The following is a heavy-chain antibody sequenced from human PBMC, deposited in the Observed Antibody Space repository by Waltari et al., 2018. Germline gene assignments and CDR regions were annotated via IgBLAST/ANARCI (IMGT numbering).Heavy chain of an antibody. D-gene: IGHD3-10*01. V-gene: IGHV3-15*04. CDR3: VTSNHDGSGVSLDY. CDR1: GFPFYNVW. CDR2: IEAKKDGGAT. Sequence: EVQLVESGGGLVKPGGYLRLSCAASGFPFYNVWMSWVRQAPGKGVEWVGRIEAKKDGGATNYAAPVKGRFTISRDDSKSTLFLQLSGLTSEDTAVYYCVTSNHDGSGVSLDYWGQGTLVTVSS. J-gene: IGHJ4*02.